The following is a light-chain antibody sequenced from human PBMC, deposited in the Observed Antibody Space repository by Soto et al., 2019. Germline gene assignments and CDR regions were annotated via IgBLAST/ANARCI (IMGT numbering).Light chain of an antibody. CDR1: QSIKTW. J-gene: IGKJ1*01. Sequence: DIQMSQSPSALSASVGDRVTITCRASQSIKTWLAWYQRKPGRAPNLLIYDASSLQSGVPSRFSGSGSGTEFTLTISSLQPDDSATYYCQQHESYSWTFGQGTKVDIK. V-gene: IGKV1-5*01. CDR3: QQHESYSWT. CDR2: DAS.